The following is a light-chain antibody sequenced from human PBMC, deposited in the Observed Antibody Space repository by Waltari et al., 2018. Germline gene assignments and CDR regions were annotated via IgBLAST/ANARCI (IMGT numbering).Light chain of an antibody. CDR1: QSKSSY. CDR3: QQYGSSPWT. Sequence: EIVLTQSPGTLPLSPGERATLSCRASQSKSSYLAWYPQKPGQAPRLLTHGASTRATGIPDRFSGSGSGTDFTLTISRLDPEDFAVYYCQQYGSSPWTFGQGTKVEIK. J-gene: IGKJ1*01. CDR2: GAS. V-gene: IGKV3-20*01.